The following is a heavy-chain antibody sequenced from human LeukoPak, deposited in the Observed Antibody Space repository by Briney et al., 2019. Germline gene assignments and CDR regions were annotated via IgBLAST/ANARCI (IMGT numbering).Heavy chain of an antibody. J-gene: IGHJ4*02. CDR2: ISGSGGST. V-gene: IGHV3-23*01. Sequence: GGSLRLSCTASGLTFSTSGFNWVRQAPGKRLEWVSGISGSGGSTYYADSVKGRLTISRDNWKNTLYLQMNSLRAEDTAIYYCVSHYHNSGHILSHFHYWGQGTLVTVSS. CDR1: GLTFSTSG. D-gene: IGHD3-22*01. CDR3: VSHYHNSGHILSHFHY.